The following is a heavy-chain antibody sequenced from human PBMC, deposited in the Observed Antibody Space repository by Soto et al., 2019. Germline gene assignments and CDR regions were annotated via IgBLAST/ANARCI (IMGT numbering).Heavy chain of an antibody. CDR2: IIPIFGTA. CDR3: AREGASGSHIGY. V-gene: IGHV1-69*01. J-gene: IGHJ4*02. D-gene: IGHD3-22*01. Sequence: QVQLVQSGAEVRKPGSSVKVSCKASGGTFSSYAISWVQQAPGQGLEWMGGIIPIFGTANYAQKFQGRVTITADESTSTAYMELSSLRSEDTAVYYCAREGASGSHIGYWGQGTLVTVSS. CDR1: GGTFSSYA.